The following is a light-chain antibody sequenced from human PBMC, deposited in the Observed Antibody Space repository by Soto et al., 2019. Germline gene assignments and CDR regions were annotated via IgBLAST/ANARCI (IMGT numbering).Light chain of an antibody. CDR3: HQYAGSPSP. CDR1: QTVTSNY. J-gene: IGKJ1*01. Sequence: EIVLTQSPGTLSLSPGERATLSCRASQTVTSNYLAWYQRKPGQPPRLLLYGASSRATDIPGRFSGSGSGTDFTLTITRLEPEDFAVSICHQYAGSPSPFGQGTKVEIK. V-gene: IGKV3-20*01. CDR2: GAS.